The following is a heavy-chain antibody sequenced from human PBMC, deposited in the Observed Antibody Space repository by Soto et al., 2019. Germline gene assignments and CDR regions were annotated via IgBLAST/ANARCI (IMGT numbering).Heavy chain of an antibody. Sequence: QVQLVQSGAEVKKPGASVKVSCKASGYTFTSYGISWVRQAPGQGREWMGWISAYNGNTNYAQKLQGRVTMTTDTSTSTAYMELRSLRSDATAVYYCARGSTPDYYDSSGYRANDYWGQGTLVTVSS. CDR3: ARGSTPDYYDSSGYRANDY. CDR1: GYTFTSYG. J-gene: IGHJ4*02. D-gene: IGHD3-22*01. V-gene: IGHV1-18*01. CDR2: ISAYNGNT.